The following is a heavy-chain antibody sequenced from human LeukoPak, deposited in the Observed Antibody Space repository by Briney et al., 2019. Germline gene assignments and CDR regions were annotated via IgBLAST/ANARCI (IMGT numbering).Heavy chain of an antibody. V-gene: IGHV4-34*01. Sequence: SETLSLTCAVYGGSFSGYYWSWIRQPPGKGLEWIGEINHSGSTNYNPSLKSRVTISVDTSKNQFSLKLSSVTAADTAVYYCASARGDYDSSGYYYYYMDVWGKGTTVTVPS. CDR3: ASARGDYDSSGYYYYYMDV. J-gene: IGHJ6*03. CDR1: GGSFSGYY. D-gene: IGHD3-22*01. CDR2: INHSGST.